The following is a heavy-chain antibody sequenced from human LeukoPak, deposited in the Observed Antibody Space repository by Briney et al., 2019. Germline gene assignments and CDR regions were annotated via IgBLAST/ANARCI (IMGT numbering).Heavy chain of an antibody. D-gene: IGHD3-10*01. Sequence: SETLSLTCSVSGGSVSSGTYYWSWVRQPPGKGLEWIGFIYDSGSTNYNPSLKSRLTISVDTSKNQFSLKLSSVTAADTAVYYCARESITMVRGVFTQYFYGLDVWGQGITVTVSS. J-gene: IGHJ6*02. V-gene: IGHV4-61*01. CDR1: GGSVSSGTYY. CDR3: ARESITMVRGVFTQYFYGLDV. CDR2: IYDSGST.